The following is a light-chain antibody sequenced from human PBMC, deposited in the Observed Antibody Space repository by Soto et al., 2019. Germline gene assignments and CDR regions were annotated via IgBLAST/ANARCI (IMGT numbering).Light chain of an antibody. Sequence: QSALTQPASVSGSPGQSITISCTGTSSDVGNYNLVSWYQQHPGKAPKLMIYDVSKRPSGVSNRISGSKSGNTASLTISGLQADDEADYYCCSYAGDSDVFGTGTKLTVL. CDR2: DVS. V-gene: IGLV2-23*02. CDR3: CSYAGDSDV. CDR1: SSDVGNYNL. J-gene: IGLJ1*01.